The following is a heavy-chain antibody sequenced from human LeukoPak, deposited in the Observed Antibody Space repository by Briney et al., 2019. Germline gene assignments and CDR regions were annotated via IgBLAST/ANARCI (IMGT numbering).Heavy chain of an antibody. CDR2: ISAYNGNT. J-gene: IGHJ6*02. Sequence: GGPVKVSCKASGYTFTSYGISWVRQAPGQGLEWMGWISAYNGNTNYAQKLQGRVTMTTDTSTSTAYMELRSLRSDDTAVYYCARVLGSGSFYYYYGMDVWGQGTTVTVSS. CDR3: ARVLGSGSFYYYYGMDV. CDR1: GYTFTSYG. D-gene: IGHD6-19*01. V-gene: IGHV1-18*01.